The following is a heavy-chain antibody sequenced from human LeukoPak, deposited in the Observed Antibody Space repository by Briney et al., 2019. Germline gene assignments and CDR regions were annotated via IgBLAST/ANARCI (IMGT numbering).Heavy chain of an antibody. CDR2: ISYDGSNK. D-gene: IGHD3-3*01. CDR1: GFTLSSYA. V-gene: IGHV3-30-3*01. Sequence: PGRSLRLSCAASGFTLSSYAMHWVRQAPGKGLEWVAVISYDGSNKYYADSVKGRFTISRDNSKNTLYLQMNSLRAEDTAVYYCARDRYYDFWSGYGQHYFDYWGQGTLVTVSS. J-gene: IGHJ4*02. CDR3: ARDRYYDFWSGYGQHYFDY.